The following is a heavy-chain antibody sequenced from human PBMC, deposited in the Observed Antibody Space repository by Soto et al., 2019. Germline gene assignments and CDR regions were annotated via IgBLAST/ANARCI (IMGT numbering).Heavy chain of an antibody. CDR2: ISYDGGLQ. CDR3: VSDRGFGHASVPYS. Sequence: QAHLVESGGGVVQPGRSLRLSCAASGFTFTSYGMHWVREAPGTRLEWVAVISYDGGLQHYADSVKGRFTISRDNSKNIVLLQMNSLSAEETAVYYCVSDRGFGHASVPYSWGQRTRVSVSS. V-gene: IGHV3-30*03. D-gene: IGHD3-10*01. CDR1: GFTFTSYG. J-gene: IGHJ4*02.